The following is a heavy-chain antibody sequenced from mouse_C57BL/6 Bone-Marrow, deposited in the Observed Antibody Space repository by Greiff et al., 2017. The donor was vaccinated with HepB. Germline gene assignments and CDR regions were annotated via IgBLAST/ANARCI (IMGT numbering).Heavy chain of an antibody. CDR1: YTFFRRVH. CDR3: SEDAAVYYCSIYGYGAWFAY. J-gene: IGHJ3*01. V-gene: IGHV1-87*01. D-gene: IGHD2-2*01. CDR2: GQGQEWTG. Sequence: QVQLQQSGPELARPWASVKISCQASYTFFRRVHFAIRDPNYWMQRVKQRPGQGQEWTGAIYPGNGDTSYNQKFKGKTTLTTEKTSSTAYMQLSSRTSEDAAVYYCSIYGYGAWFAYWGQGTLVTVAA.